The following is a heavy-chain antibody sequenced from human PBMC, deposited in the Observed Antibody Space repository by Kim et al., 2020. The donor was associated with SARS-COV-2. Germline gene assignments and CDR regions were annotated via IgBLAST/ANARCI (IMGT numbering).Heavy chain of an antibody. J-gene: IGHJ4*02. CDR1: GFTFSSYG. Sequence: GGSLRLSCAASGFTFSSYGMHWVRQAPGKGLEWVAVISYDGSNKYYADSVKGRFTISRDNSKNTLYLQMNSLRAEDTAVYYCAKDPGSYSYWGQGTLVTVSS. CDR2: ISYDGSNK. CDR3: AKDPGSYSY. D-gene: IGHD3-10*01. V-gene: IGHV3-30*18.